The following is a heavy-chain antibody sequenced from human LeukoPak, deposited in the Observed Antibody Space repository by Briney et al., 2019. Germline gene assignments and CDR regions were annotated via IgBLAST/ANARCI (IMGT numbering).Heavy chain of an antibody. CDR1: GYTFTGYY. D-gene: IGHD1-26*01. J-gene: IGHJ3*02. CDR2: INPNSGGT. V-gene: IGHV1-2*02. CDR3: ARAGWELTNGAFDI. Sequence: GASVKVSCKASGYTFTGYYMHWVRQAPGQGLEWMGWINPNSGGTNYAQKFQGRVTMTRDTSISTAYMELSRLRSDDTAVYYCARAGWELTNGAFDIWGQGTMVTVSS.